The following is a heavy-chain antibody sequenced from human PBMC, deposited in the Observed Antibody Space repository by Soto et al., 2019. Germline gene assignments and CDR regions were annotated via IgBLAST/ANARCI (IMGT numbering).Heavy chain of an antibody. Sequence: QVQLVQSGAEVKKPGSSVKVSCKASGGTFSSYAISWVRQAPGQGLEWMGGIIPIFGTANYAQKFQGRVTITADESTSTAYMELSSLRSEDTAVYYCASDLGGYWLGRDYYYYGMDVWGQGTTVTVSS. J-gene: IGHJ6*02. D-gene: IGHD2-21*02. CDR2: IIPIFGTA. CDR1: GGTFSSYA. CDR3: ASDLGGYWLGRDYYYYGMDV. V-gene: IGHV1-69*12.